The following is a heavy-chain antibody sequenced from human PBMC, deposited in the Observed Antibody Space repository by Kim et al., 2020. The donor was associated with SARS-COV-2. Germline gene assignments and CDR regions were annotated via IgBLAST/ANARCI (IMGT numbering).Heavy chain of an antibody. CDR2: INHSGST. J-gene: IGHJ3*02. CDR3: ARRLSYYYDSSGSRGAFDI. Sequence: SETLSLTCAVYGGSFSGYYWSWIRQPPGKGLEWIGEINHSGSTNYNPSLKSRVTISVDTSKNQFSLKLSSVTAADTAVYYCARRLSYYYDSSGSRGAFDIWGQGTMVTVSS. CDR1: GGSFSGYY. V-gene: IGHV4-34*01. D-gene: IGHD3-22*01.